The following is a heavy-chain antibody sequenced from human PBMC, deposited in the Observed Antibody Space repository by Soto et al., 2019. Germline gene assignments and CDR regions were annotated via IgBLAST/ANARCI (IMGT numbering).Heavy chain of an antibody. D-gene: IGHD2-15*01. CDR3: AKYSVSSYFGC. CDR2: ISGSGGST. CDR1: GFTFSSYA. Sequence: EVQLWESVGGLVHPGGSLRLSFADSGFTFSSYAMSWGRHAPGKGLEWVSAISGSGGSTYYADSVKGQFNIYRDKSKNPLLRPLHSMRAADTAVYSCAKYSVSSYFGCWVQVTLVTVSS. V-gene: IGHV3-23*01. J-gene: IGHJ4*02.